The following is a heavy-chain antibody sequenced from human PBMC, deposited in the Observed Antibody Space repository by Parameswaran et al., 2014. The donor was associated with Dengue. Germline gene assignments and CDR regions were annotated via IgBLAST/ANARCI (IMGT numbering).Heavy chain of an antibody. D-gene: IGHD3-10*01. CDR3: ARRGFDGSGNYRDY. Sequence: WIRQPPGKGLEWIGSIYYSGSTYYNPSLKSRVTISVDTSKNQFSLKLSSVTAADTAVYYCARRGFDGSGNYRDYWGQGTLVTVSS. J-gene: IGHJ4*02. V-gene: IGHV4-39*01. CDR2: IYYSGST.